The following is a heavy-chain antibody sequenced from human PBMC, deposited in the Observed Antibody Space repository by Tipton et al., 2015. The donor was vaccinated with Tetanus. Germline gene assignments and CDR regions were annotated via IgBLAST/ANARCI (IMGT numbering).Heavy chain of an antibody. V-gene: IGHV3-11*01. J-gene: IGHJ3*02. CDR3: ARDAVAALSFDI. Sequence: SLRLSCAASGFTFSDYYMSWIRQAPGKGLEWVSYISSSGSTIYYADSVKGRFTISRDNAKNSLYLQMNSLRAADTAVYYCARDAVAALSFDIWGQGTMVTVSS. CDR2: ISSSGSTI. CDR1: GFTFSDYY. D-gene: IGHD6-25*01.